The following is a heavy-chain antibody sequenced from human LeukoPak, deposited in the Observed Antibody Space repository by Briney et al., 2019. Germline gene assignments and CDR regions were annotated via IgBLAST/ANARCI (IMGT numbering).Heavy chain of an antibody. V-gene: IGHV3-7*03. D-gene: IGHD3-10*01. CDR1: GFTFSSYW. CDR3: ARRMRPDGSGTCGMDV. CDR2: IKQDGSEK. Sequence: GGSLRLSCAASGFTFSSYWMSWVRQAPGKGLEWVANIKQDGSEKYYVDSVKGRFTISRDNAKNSQYLQMNSLRAEDTAVYCCARRMRPDGSGTCGMDVWGKGTTVTVSS. J-gene: IGHJ6*04.